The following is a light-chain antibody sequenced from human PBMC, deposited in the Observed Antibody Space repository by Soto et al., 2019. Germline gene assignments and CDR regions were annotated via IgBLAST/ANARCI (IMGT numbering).Light chain of an antibody. CDR3: ISYTRNSTLV. V-gene: IGLV2-14*01. CDR1: SSDVGAYNY. J-gene: IGLJ2*01. Sequence: QSALSQPASVSGSPGQSITISCTGTSSDVGAYNYVSWYQQHPGKAPKLMIYEVSNRPSGVSNRFSGSKSGNTASLTISGLQAEDEADYYCISYTRNSTLVFGGGTKLNVL. CDR2: EVS.